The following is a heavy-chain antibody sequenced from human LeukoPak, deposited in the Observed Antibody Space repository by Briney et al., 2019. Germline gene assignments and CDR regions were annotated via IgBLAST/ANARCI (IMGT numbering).Heavy chain of an antibody. CDR3: ARVYYSNGYDYWYFDL. CDR2: IYYSGST. D-gene: IGHD6-25*01. V-gene: IGHV4-61*01. CDR1: GGSISSSSYY. J-gene: IGHJ2*01. Sequence: SETLSLTCTVSGGSISSSSYYWSWIRPPPGKGLEWIGYIYYSGSTNYNPSLKSRVTISVDPSKNQLSLKLSSVTAADTAVYYCARVYYSNGYDYWYFDLWGRGTLVTVSS.